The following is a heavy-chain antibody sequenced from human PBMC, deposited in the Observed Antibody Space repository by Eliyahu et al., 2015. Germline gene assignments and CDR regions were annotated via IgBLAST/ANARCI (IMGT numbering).Heavy chain of an antibody. CDR3: ARDLRKDIVVVVAATFAPCPNFDY. D-gene: IGHD2-15*01. CDR2: INPNSGGT. J-gene: IGHJ4*02. Sequence: QVQLVQSGAEVKKPGASVKVSCKAXGYTFTGXXXPWVXPAPGQGLEWMGWINPNSGGTNYAQKFQGWVTMTRDTSISTAYMELSRLRSDDTAVYYCARDLRKDIVVVVAATFAPCPNFDYWGQGTLVTVSS. CDR1: GYTFTGXX. V-gene: IGHV1-2*04.